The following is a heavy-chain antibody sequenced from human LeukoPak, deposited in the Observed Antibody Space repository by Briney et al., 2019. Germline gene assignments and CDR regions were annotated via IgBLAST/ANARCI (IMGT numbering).Heavy chain of an antibody. CDR3: XXYYCGSSKCPGVDF. V-gene: IGHV4-31*03. CDR1: GGSITSGDYS. D-gene: IGHD2-2*01. CDR2: SSYSGST. J-gene: IGHJ4*02. Sequence: SETLSLTCTVSGGSITSGDYSWTWIRQHPGEGLEWIGYSSYSGSTYHNPSLKSRVTISVDTSRNQFSLKLSSVTAADTALYFXXXYYCGSSKCPGVDFWGQGTLVTVSS.